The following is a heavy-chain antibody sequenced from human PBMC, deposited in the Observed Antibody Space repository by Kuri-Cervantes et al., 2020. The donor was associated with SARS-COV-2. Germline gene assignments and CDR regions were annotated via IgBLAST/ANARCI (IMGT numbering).Heavy chain of an antibody. CDR1: GYTLTELS. CDR2: FDPEDGET. V-gene: IGHV1-24*01. CDR3: ARGTTGAFDI. J-gene: IGHJ3*02. Sequence: ASVKVSCKVSGYTLTELSMHWVRQAPGRGLEWMGGFDPEDGETIYAQKLQGRVTMTTDTSTSTAYMELRSLRSDDTAVYYCARGTTGAFDIWGQGTMVTVSS. D-gene: IGHD1-14*01.